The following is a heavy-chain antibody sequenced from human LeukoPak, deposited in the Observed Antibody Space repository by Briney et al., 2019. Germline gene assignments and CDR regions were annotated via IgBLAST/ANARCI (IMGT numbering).Heavy chain of an antibody. J-gene: IGHJ4*02. Sequence: GASVTVSCTASEYTFTSYYMHWVRRAPGQGLEWMGIINPSGGSTSYAQKVQGRVTMTRDTSTSTVYMELSSLRSEDTAVYYCARSYSGIPYYFDYWGQGTLVTVSS. D-gene: IGHD1-26*01. CDR2: INPSGGST. V-gene: IGHV1-46*01. CDR3: ARSYSGIPYYFDY. CDR1: EYTFTSYY.